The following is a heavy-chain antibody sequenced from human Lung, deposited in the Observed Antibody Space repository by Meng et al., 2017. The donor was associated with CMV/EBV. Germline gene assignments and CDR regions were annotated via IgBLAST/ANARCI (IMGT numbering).Heavy chain of an antibody. CDR2: INPSDNTT. J-gene: IGHJ4*02. Sequence: SVKVSXKASGYTLTNYYIHWVRQAPGQGLEWMGIINPSDNTTIYAQKFQGRVTMTRDTSTSTVYMELSSLRSDDTALYYCARDLGYSSSWYFQYYFDCWGQGXLVTVSS. V-gene: IGHV1-46*01. D-gene: IGHD6-13*01. CDR3: ARDLGYSSSWYFQYYFDC. CDR1: GYTLTNYY.